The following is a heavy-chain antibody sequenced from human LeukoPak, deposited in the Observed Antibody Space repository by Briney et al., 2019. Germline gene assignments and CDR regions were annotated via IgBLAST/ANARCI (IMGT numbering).Heavy chain of an antibody. CDR2: LYSDGNT. J-gene: IGHJ4*02. CDR3: ASGSEVVIDY. CDR1: GLTFITND. D-gene: IGHD3-10*01. Sequence: GGSLRLSCAASGLTFITNDMTWVRQAPGKGLEWVSVLYSDGNTKYADSVQGRFTISRDNAKNSLYLQMNSLRAEDTAVYYCASGSEVVIDYGGQGTLVTVSS. V-gene: IGHV3-53*01.